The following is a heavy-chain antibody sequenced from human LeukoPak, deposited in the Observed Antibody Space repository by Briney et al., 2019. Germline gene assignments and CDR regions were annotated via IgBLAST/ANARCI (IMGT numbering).Heavy chain of an antibody. Sequence: PGGSLRLSCAASGFIFSNYAMSWVRQAPEKGLEWVSSISGSGYSVYYADSVEGRFTISRDNSKNTLYLQMNTLRVEDTAIYYCAKDAFGMVAHLDYWGRGALVTVSS. CDR2: ISGSGYSV. CDR1: GFIFSNYA. J-gene: IGHJ4*02. V-gene: IGHV3-23*01. D-gene: IGHD3-3*01. CDR3: AKDAFGMVAHLDY.